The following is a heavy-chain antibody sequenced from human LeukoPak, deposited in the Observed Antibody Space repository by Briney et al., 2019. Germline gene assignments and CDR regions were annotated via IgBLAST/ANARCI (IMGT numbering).Heavy chain of an antibody. CDR3: ARALGYCTNGVCYCGNY. CDR1: GYTFTGYY. D-gene: IGHD2-8*01. Sequence: ASVKVSCKASGYTFTGYYMHWVRQAPGQGLEWMGCINPNSGGTNYAQKFQGRVTMTRDTSISTAYMELSRLRSDDTAVYYCARALGYCTNGVCYCGNYWGQGTLVTVSS. V-gene: IGHV1-2*02. J-gene: IGHJ4*02. CDR2: INPNSGGT.